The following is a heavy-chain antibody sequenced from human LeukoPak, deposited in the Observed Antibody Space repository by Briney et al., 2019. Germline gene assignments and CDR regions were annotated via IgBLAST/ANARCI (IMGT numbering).Heavy chain of an antibody. J-gene: IGHJ3*02. V-gene: IGHV1-46*01. D-gene: IGHD1-26*01. Sequence: ASVKVSCKASGYSFTTYYIHWVRQAPGQGPEWMGVIIPSDGSTIYAQKIQGRVSMTRDTSTSTVYMELSSLRSEDTAVYYCARDRAVPPKTSYDAFDIWGQGTMVTVS. CDR2: IIPSDGST. CDR3: ARDRAVPPKTSYDAFDI. CDR1: GYSFTTYY.